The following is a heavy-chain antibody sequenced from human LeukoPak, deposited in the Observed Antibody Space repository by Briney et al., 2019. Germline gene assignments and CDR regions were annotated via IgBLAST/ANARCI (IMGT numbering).Heavy chain of an antibody. D-gene: IGHD2-15*01. Sequence: ASVKVSCKASGYTFTSYYMHWVRQAPGQGLEWMGIINPSGGSTSYAQKFQGRVTMIRDTSTSTVYMELSSLRSEDTAVYYCARDGHIARRGSCYSLNYWGQGTLVTVSS. CDR2: INPSGGST. CDR1: GYTFTSYY. V-gene: IGHV1-46*01. J-gene: IGHJ4*02. CDR3: ARDGHIARRGSCYSLNY.